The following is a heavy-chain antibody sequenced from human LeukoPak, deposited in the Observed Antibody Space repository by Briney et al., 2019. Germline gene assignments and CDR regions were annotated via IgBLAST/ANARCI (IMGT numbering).Heavy chain of an antibody. Sequence: GGSLRLSRVASGFTFSSYWMHWVRQAPGKGLVWVSRLNSDGSSTSYADSVKGRFTISRDNAKNTLYLQMNSLRAEDTAVYYCARSSRGDAINFDYWGQGTLVTVSS. CDR1: GFTFSSYW. J-gene: IGHJ4*02. CDR3: ARSSRGDAINFDY. V-gene: IGHV3-74*01. CDR2: LNSDGSST. D-gene: IGHD2-21*02.